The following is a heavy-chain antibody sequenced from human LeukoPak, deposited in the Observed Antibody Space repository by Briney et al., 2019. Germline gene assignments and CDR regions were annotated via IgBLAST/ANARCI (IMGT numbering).Heavy chain of an antibody. CDR1: GYTFTNYG. CDR2: ISAYNGNT. CDR3: AREGIRIAAAGTIDY. J-gene: IGHJ4*02. D-gene: IGHD6-13*01. V-gene: IGHV1-18*01. Sequence: ASVKVSCKASGYTFTNYGISWVRQAPGQGLEWMGWISAYNGNTKYASKFQGRVTMTTDTSTTTAYMELRSLKSDDTAMYYCAREGIRIAAAGTIDYWGQGTLVTVSS.